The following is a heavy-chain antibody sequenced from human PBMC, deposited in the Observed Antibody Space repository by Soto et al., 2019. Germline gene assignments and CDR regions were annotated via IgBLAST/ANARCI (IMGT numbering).Heavy chain of an antibody. Sequence: GGSLRLSCAASGFTFSTYGMHWVRQAPGKGLEWVAVIWYDGSNKYYADSVKGRFTISRDNSKNTLYLQMNSLRAEDTAVYYCASRSPALDYWGQGTLVTVSS. CDR2: IWYDGSNK. CDR1: GFTFSTYG. D-gene: IGHD2-2*01. V-gene: IGHV3-33*01. CDR3: ASRSPALDY. J-gene: IGHJ4*02.